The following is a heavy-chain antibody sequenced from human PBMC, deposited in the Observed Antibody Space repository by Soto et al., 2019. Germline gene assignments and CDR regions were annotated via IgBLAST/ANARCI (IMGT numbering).Heavy chain of an antibody. CDR1: GDSVSSNSAA. CDR3: ARDGWGAIVVVVAATDGMDV. V-gene: IGHV6-1*01. CDR2: TYYRSKWYN. D-gene: IGHD2-15*01. J-gene: IGHJ6*02. Sequence: SQTLSLTCAISGDSVSSNSAAWNWIRQSPSRGLEWLGRTYYRSKWYNDYAVSVKSRITINPDTSKNQFSLQLNSVTPEDTAVYYCARDGWGAIVVVVAATDGMDVWGQGTTVTVSS.